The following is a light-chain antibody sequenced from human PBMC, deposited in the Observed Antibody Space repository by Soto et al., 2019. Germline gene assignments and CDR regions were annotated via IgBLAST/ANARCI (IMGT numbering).Light chain of an antibody. CDR2: GAS. CDR1: QGLSARY. Sequence: VLRQSPGPLCLCPWERATLSCRSSQGLSARYLAWYQVKPGLARRLLCYGASSGATGIPDRFIGSGSGTDFTLTISNLQSEDFAVYYCQQYNNWRPITFGQGTRLEIK. V-gene: IGKV3-20*01. J-gene: IGKJ5*01. CDR3: QQYNNWRPIT.